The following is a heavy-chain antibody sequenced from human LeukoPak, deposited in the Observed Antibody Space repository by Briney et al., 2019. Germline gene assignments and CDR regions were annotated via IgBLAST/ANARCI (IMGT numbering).Heavy chain of an antibody. Sequence: GGSLRLSCAASGFTFSHNWMSWLRQAPGKGLEWVANIKEDGTEEYYVDSVKGRFTISRDNAKNSLYLQTNNLRAEDTAVYYCARDDAGYHDWGQGALVTVSS. CDR2: IKEDGTEE. J-gene: IGHJ4*02. V-gene: IGHV3-7*01. CDR3: ARDDAGYHD. D-gene: IGHD5-12*01. CDR1: GFTFSHNW.